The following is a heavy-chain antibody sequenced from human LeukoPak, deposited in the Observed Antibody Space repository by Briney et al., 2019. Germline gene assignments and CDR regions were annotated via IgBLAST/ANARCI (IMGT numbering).Heavy chain of an antibody. V-gene: IGHV4-34*01. J-gene: IGHJ4*02. CDR3: ARVSTGVSYYDFWSGYPDY. Sequence: NPSQTLSLTCAVYGGSFSGYYWSWIRQPPGKGLEWIGEINHSGSTNYNPSLKSRVTISVDTSKNQFSLKLSSVTAADTAVYYCARVSTGVSYYDFWSGYPDYWGQGTLVTVSS. D-gene: IGHD3-3*01. CDR1: GGSFSGYY. CDR2: INHSGST.